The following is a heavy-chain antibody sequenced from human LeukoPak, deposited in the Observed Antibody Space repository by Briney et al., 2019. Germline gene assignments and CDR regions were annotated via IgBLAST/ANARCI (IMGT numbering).Heavy chain of an antibody. V-gene: IGHV3-66*01. D-gene: IGHD6-19*01. CDR1: GFTFSSYA. CDR2: IYSDGSI. Sequence: PGRSLRLSCAASGFTFSSYAMHWVRQAPGKGLEWVSVIYSDGSIYYADSVKGRFTISRDNSKNTVYLQMNSLRDEDTAVYYCTRDRGAYWDSSGWYHPSWGQGTLVTVSS. CDR3: TRDRGAYWDSSGWYHPS. J-gene: IGHJ5*02.